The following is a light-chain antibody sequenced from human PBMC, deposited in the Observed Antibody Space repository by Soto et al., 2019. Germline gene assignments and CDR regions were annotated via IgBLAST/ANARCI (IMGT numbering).Light chain of an antibody. CDR3: AAWDDSLNAVL. CDR2: KND. CDR1: ISNIGSNA. Sequence: QSVLTQPPSASGTPGQTVTISCSGTISNIGSNAVNWYQQVPGTAPKLLMYKNDQRHSGVPDRFSGSKSGTSASLAVSGLQSEDEADYYCAAWDDSLNAVLFGGGTKLTVL. V-gene: IGLV1-44*01. J-gene: IGLJ2*01.